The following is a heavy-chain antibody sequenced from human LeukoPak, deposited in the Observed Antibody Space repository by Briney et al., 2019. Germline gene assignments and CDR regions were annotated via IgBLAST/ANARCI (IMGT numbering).Heavy chain of an antibody. CDR2: ISSSGSSI. J-gene: IGHJ3*02. V-gene: IGHV3-48*03. Sequence: GGSLRLSCAASGFTFSDYEMNWVRQAPGKGLEWVSYISSSGSSIYYADSVKGRFTISKDNAKNSLYLQMNSLRAEDTAVYYCAREASGYSYGLDAFDIWGQGTMVTVSS. CDR3: AREASGYSYGLDAFDI. CDR1: GFTFSDYE. D-gene: IGHD5-18*01.